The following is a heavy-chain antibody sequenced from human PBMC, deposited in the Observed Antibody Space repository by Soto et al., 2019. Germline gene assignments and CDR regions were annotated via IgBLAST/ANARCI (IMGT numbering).Heavy chain of an antibody. V-gene: IGHV3-23*01. CDR2: ISSSGGNT. CDR1: GFTFSNYA. Sequence: PGGSLRLSCAASGFTFSNYAMTWVRQAPGKGLEWVSVISSSGGNTYYADSVKGRFTVSRDNSRNTLYLQMNSLRAEDTAVYYCAKNYGEALMRQPFDYWGQGTLVTVSS. J-gene: IGHJ4*02. CDR3: AKNYGEALMRQPFDY. D-gene: IGHD3-10*01.